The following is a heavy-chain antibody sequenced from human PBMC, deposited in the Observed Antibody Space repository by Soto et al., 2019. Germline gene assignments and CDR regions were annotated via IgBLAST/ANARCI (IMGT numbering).Heavy chain of an antibody. CDR3: AHRVLRTVFGLVTTTAIYFDF. D-gene: IGHD3-3*01. V-gene: IGHV2-5*02. CDR2: IYWDDDK. CDR1: GFSLTTSGVG. J-gene: IGHJ4*02. Sequence: QITLNESGPTQVKPRQTLTLTCTFSGFSLTTSGVGVGWIRQSPGKAPEWLALIYWDDDKRYSPSLKSRLTITKDTSKNKVVLTMADLAPAETATYYCAHRVLRTVFGLVTTTAIYFDFWGQGTPVAVSS.